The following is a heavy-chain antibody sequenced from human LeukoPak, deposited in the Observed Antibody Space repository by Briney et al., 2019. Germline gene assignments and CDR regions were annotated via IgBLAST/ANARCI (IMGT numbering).Heavy chain of an antibody. CDR3: VTTDSSGSRAN. J-gene: IGHJ4*02. V-gene: IGHV3-21*01. CDR2: ISSSSSYI. D-gene: IGHD3-22*01. Sequence: GGSLRLSCAASGFTFSSYSMNWVRQAPGKGLEWVSSISSSSSYIYYADSVKGRFTISRDNAKNSLYLQMNSLRAEDTAVYYCVTTDSSGSRANWGQGTLVSVSS. CDR1: GFTFSSYS.